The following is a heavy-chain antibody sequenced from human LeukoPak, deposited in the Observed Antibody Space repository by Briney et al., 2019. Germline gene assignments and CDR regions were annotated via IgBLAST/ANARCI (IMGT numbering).Heavy chain of an antibody. CDR2: IYYSGST. CDR1: GGSISTYY. D-gene: IGHD2-8*01. V-gene: IGHV4-59*01. J-gene: IGHJ4*02. CDR3: ARSGTKTNGFDY. Sequence: SSETLSLTCTVSGGSISTYYWSWIRQPPGKGLEWIGYIYYSGSTNYSPSLQSRGTIYVDTSKNQFSPRLSSVTAADTAMYYCARSGTKTNGFDYWGQGTLVTVSS.